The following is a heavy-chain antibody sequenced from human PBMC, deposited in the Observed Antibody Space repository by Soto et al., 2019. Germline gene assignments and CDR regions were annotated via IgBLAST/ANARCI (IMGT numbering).Heavy chain of an antibody. Sequence: EVQLVESGGGLVQPGGSLRLSCAASGFTFSSYSMNWVRQAPGKGLEWVSYISSSSSTIYYADSVKGRFTISRDNAKNSLYLQMNSRRAEDTAVYYCARAASGYDYYCYYYMDVWGKGTTVPVSS. CDR1: GFTFSSYS. CDR2: ISSSSSTI. D-gene: IGHD5-12*01. V-gene: IGHV3-48*01. CDR3: ARAASGYDYYCYYYMDV. J-gene: IGHJ6*03.